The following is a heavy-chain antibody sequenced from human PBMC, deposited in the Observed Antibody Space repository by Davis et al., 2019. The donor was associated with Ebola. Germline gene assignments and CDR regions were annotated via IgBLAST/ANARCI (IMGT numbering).Heavy chain of an antibody. CDR1: GFTFSSYA. D-gene: IGHD1-1*01. CDR3: VKEGYNWNARPFDY. Sequence: PGGSLRLSCAASGFTFSSYAMHWVRQAPGKGLEYVSAISSNGGSTYYADSVKGRFTISRDYSKNTLYLQMSSLRAADTAVYYCVKEGYNWNARPFDYWGQGTLVTVSS. V-gene: IGHV3-64D*06. CDR2: ISSNGGST. J-gene: IGHJ4*02.